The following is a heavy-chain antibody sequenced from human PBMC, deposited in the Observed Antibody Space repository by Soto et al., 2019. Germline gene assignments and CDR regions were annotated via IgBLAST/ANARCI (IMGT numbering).Heavy chain of an antibody. Sequence: GESLKISCKGSGYSFTSYWFGWVREMPRKGLVWMGIIYPGDSDTRYSPSFQGQVTIPSDKSISTAYLQWSSLKPSDSAMYFCARQYYYDSSGYYFLGAFDIWGEGTMVTVSS. V-gene: IGHV5-51*01. D-gene: IGHD3-22*01. CDR1: GYSFTSYW. J-gene: IGHJ3*02. CDR2: IYPGDSDT. CDR3: ARQYYYDSSGYYFLGAFDI.